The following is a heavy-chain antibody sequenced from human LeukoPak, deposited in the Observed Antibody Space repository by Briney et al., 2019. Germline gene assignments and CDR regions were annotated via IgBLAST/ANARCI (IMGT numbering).Heavy chain of an antibody. CDR3: ARQGYGDQEVLDY. J-gene: IGHJ4*02. V-gene: IGHV4-59*08. CDR2: IYYSGST. D-gene: IGHD4-17*01. CDR1: GGSMRTYY. Sequence: SETLSLTCTVSGGSMRTYYWSWLRQPPGKGLEWIGYIYYSGSTNYNPSLKSRVTLSIDTSKNQFSLKLSSVTAADTAVYYCARQGYGDQEVLDYWGQGTLVTVSS.